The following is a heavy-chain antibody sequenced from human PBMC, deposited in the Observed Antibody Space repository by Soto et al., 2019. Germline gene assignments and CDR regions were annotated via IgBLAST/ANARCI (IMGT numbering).Heavy chain of an antibody. D-gene: IGHD3-3*01. CDR3: ARDRGSYYDFWSGYYWSYYFDY. CDR2: ISYDGSNK. CDR1: GFTFSSYA. Sequence: GESLKISCAASGFTFSSYAMYWVRQAPGKGLEWVAVISYDGSNKYYADSVKGRFTISRDNSKNTLYLQMNSLRAEDTAVYYCARDRGSYYDFWSGYYWSYYFDYWGQGTLVTVSS. V-gene: IGHV3-30-3*01. J-gene: IGHJ4*02.